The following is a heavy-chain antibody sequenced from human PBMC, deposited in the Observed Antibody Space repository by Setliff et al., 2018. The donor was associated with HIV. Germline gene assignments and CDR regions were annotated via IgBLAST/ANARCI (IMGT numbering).Heavy chain of an antibody. CDR3: ARVGVDVVRHYYYYMDV. CDR1: GESISSGNYY. J-gene: IGHJ6*03. Sequence: PSETLSLTCTVSGESISSGNYYWGWIRQAPGKGLDWIESLYYTGNTYYKSSFQSRVTISIDTSKNQFSLKLSSVTAADTAVYYCARVGVDVVRHYYYYMDVWGKGTTVTVSS. D-gene: IGHD3-10*01. V-gene: IGHV4-39*07. CDR2: LYYTGNT.